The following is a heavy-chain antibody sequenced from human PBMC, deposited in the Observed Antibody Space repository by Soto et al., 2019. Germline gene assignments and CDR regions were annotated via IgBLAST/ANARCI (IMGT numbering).Heavy chain of an antibody. D-gene: IGHD2-15*01. CDR3: ARALLYGSLDAFDI. J-gene: IGHJ3*02. Sequence: PGGSLRLSCAASGFTFDDYAMHWVRQAPGKGLEWVSGISWNSGSIGYADSVKGRFTISRDNAKNSLYLQMNSLRAEDTALYYCARALLYGSLDAFDIWGQGTMVTVS. CDR1: GFTFDDYA. CDR2: ISWNSGSI. V-gene: IGHV3-9*01.